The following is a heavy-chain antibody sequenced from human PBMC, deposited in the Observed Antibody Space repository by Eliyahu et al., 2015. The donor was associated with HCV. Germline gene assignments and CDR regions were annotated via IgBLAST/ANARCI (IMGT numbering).Heavy chain of an antibody. CDR3: AKSEDSLXIYYYGMDV. V-gene: IGHV3-23*04. Sequence: EVPLVESGGGLVQPGGSLRLXCTASAFTFSNYPMRXVRQAPGKGLEWVSAISGNXGATYYADXVKGRFTISRDNSKNTLSLQMNSLRAEDTAVYYCAKSEDSLXIYYYGMDVWGQGTTVTVSS. D-gene: IGHD5/OR15-5a*01. CDR2: ISGNXGAT. CDR1: AFTFSNYP. J-gene: IGHJ6*02.